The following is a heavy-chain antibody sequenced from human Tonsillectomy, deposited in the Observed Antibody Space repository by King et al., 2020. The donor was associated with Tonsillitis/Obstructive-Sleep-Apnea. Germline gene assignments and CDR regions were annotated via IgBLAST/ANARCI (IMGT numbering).Heavy chain of an antibody. CDR1: GGSFSGYY. CDR3: ARGCGYSYGLPYYYYYMDV. CDR2: INHSGST. J-gene: IGHJ6*03. Sequence: VQLQQWGAGLLKPSETLSLTCAVYGGSFSGYYWSWIRQPPGKGLEWIGEINHSGSTNYNPSLKSRVTISVDTSKNQFSLKLSSVTAADTAVYYCARGCGYSYGLPYYYYYMDVWGKGTTVTVSS. V-gene: IGHV4-34*01. D-gene: IGHD5-18*01.